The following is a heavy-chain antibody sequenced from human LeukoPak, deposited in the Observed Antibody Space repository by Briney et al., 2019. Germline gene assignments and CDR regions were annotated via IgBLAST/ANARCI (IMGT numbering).Heavy chain of an antibody. CDR2: ISYDGSNK. V-gene: IGHV3-30*18. D-gene: IGHD4-17*01. CDR1: GFTFSSYG. Sequence: GGSLRLSCAASGFTFSSYGMHWVRQAPGKGLEWVAVISYDGSNKYYADSVKGRFTISRDNSENTLYLQMNSLRAEDTAVYYCAKDGDYGDYSFDYWGQGTLVTVSS. CDR3: AKDGDYGDYSFDY. J-gene: IGHJ4*02.